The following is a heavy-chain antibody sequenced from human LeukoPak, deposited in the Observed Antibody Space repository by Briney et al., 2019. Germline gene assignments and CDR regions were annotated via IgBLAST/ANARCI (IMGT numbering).Heavy chain of an antibody. CDR2: IYYSGST. J-gene: IGHJ6*03. Sequence: SETLSLTCTVSGGFINSYYWSWIRQPPGKGLEWIGYIYYSGSTNYNPSLKSRVTISVDTSKNQFSLKLSSVTAADTAVYYWARALWTYGSGSYYYYYYMDVWGKGTTVTVSS. CDR3: ARALWTYGSGSYYYYYYMDV. CDR1: GGFINSYY. V-gene: IGHV4-59*01. D-gene: IGHD3-10*01.